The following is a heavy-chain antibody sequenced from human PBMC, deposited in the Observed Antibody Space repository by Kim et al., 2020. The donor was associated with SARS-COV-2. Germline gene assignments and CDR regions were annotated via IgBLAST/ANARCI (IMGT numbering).Heavy chain of an antibody. CDR3: ARDPLTSGYYSLFDY. J-gene: IGHJ4*02. V-gene: IGHV3-30*15. Sequence: DSVKGRFNISRDNSKSTLYLQMSSLRAEDTAVYYCARDPLTSGYYSLFDYWGQGILVTVSS. D-gene: IGHD3-22*01.